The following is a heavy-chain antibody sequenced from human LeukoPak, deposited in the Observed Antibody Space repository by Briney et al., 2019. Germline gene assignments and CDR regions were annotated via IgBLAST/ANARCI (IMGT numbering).Heavy chain of an antibody. CDR3: ARGAARRTTKNIAAAGTNRFDY. J-gene: IGHJ4*02. D-gene: IGHD6-13*01. Sequence: PSGTLSLTCAVSGGSISSSNWWSWVRQPPGKGLEWIGEINHSGSTNYNPSLKSRVTISVDTSKNQFSLKLSSVTAADTAVYYCARGAARRTTKNIAAAGTNRFDYWGQGTLVTVSS. CDR2: INHSGST. CDR1: GGSISSSNW. V-gene: IGHV4-4*02.